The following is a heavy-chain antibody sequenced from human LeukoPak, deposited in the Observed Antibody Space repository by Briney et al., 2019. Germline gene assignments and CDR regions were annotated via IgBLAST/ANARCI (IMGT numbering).Heavy chain of an antibody. CDR1: GFTFDDYG. D-gene: IGHD5-12*01. CDR2: INWYGGST. CDR3: ATRGYSGYDSPRDAFDI. J-gene: IGHJ3*02. V-gene: IGHV3-20*04. Sequence: GGSLRLSCAASGFTFDDYGMTCVRQAPAKGREWVSGINWYGGSTGYAHSLKGRFTISRDNSKNTLFLQMNTLRAGDTAMYYCATRGYSGYDSPRDAFDIWGQGTMVTVSS.